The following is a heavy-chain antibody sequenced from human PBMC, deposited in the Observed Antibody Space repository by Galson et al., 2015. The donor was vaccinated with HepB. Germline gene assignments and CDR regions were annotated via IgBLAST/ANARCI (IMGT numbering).Heavy chain of an antibody. CDR1: GGSISSSSYY. CDR3: ATLRGAAAGPNDFDY. J-gene: IGHJ4*02. V-gene: IGHV4-39*01. CDR2: IYYSGST. D-gene: IGHD6-13*01. Sequence: SETLSLTCTVSGGSISSSSYYWGWIRQPPGKGLEWIGSIYYSGSTYYNPSLKSRVTISVDTSKNQFSLKLSSVTAADTAVYYCATLRGAAAGPNDFDYWGQGTLVTVSS.